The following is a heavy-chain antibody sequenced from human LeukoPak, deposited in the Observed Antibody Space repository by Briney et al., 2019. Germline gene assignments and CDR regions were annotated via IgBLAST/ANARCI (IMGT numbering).Heavy chain of an antibody. Sequence: SETLSLTCTVSGGSISSGGYYWSWIRQHPGKGLEWIGYIYYSGSTYYNPSLKSRVTISVDTSKNQFSLKLSSVTAADTAVYYCARIRCSGGSCYPWEPYYFDYWGQGTLVTVSS. CDR3: ARIRCSGGSCYPWEPYYFDY. CDR2: IYYSGST. J-gene: IGHJ4*02. D-gene: IGHD2-15*01. V-gene: IGHV4-31*03. CDR1: GGSISSGGYY.